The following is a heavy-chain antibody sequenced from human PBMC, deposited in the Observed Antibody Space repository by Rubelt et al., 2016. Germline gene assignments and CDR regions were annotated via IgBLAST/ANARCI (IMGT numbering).Heavy chain of an antibody. CDR2: IKSKSDGGTT. J-gene: IGHJ3*02. V-gene: IGHV3-15*01. Sequence: GKGLEWIGRIKSKSDGGTTDYVAPVKGRFTISRDDSKNTLYLQMNSLKTEDTAVYFCTRDFFGDDAFDIWGQGTMVTVSS. D-gene: IGHD3-10*01. CDR3: TRDFFGDDAFDI.